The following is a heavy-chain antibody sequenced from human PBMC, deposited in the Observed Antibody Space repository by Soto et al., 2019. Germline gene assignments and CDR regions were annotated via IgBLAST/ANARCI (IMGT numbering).Heavy chain of an antibody. V-gene: IGHV4-61*08. J-gene: IGHJ4*01. CDR3: ARGRGYNYASADLYFDY. D-gene: IGHD5-18*01. CDR2: FSNTGST. CDR1: GGSISSGDYY. Sequence: SETLSLTCTVSGGSISSGDYYWSWIRQPPGKGLEWIGCFSNTGSTNYNPSLKSRVTISIDTSKNQFSLKLSSVTAADTAVYYCARGRGYNYASADLYFDYWGHGTLVNVSS.